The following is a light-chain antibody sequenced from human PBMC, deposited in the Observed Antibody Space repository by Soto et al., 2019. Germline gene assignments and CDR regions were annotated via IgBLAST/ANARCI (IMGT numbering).Light chain of an antibody. CDR2: EVS. Sequence: QPVLTQPASVSGSPGQSITISCTGTSSDVGGYNYVSWYQQHPGKAPKLMIYEVSNRSSGVSNRFSGSKSGNTASLTISGLQAEDEADYYCSSYTSSSTPYVFGTGTKVTVL. J-gene: IGLJ1*01. CDR3: SSYTSSSTPYV. CDR1: SSDVGGYNY. V-gene: IGLV2-14*01.